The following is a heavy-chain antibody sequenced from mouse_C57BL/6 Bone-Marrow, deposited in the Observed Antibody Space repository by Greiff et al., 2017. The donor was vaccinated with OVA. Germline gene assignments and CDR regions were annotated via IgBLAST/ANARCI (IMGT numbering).Heavy chain of an antibody. D-gene: IGHD2-3*01. Sequence: QVQLQQSGAELARPGASVKLSCKASGYTFTSYGISWVKQRTGQGLEWIGEIYPRSGNTYYNEKFKGKATLTADKSSSTAYMELRSLTSEDSAVYFCARDIYDGYYDAMDYWGQGTSVTVSS. CDR1: GYTFTSYG. CDR2: IYPRSGNT. CDR3: ARDIYDGYYDAMDY. V-gene: IGHV1-81*01. J-gene: IGHJ4*01.